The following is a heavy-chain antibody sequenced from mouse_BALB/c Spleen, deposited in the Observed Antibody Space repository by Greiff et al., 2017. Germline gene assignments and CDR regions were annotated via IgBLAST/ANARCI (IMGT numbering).Heavy chain of an antibody. CDR2: ISYDGSN. V-gene: IGHV3-6*02. CDR3: AKTARATRGFAY. D-gene: IGHD3-2*01. Sequence: EVQLQESGPGLVKPSQSLSLTCSVTGYSITSGYYWNWIRQFPGNKLEWMGYISYDGSNNYNPSLKNRISITRDTSKNQFFLKLNSVTTEDTATYYCAKTARATRGFAYWGQGTLVTVSA. CDR1: GYSITSGYY. J-gene: IGHJ3*01.